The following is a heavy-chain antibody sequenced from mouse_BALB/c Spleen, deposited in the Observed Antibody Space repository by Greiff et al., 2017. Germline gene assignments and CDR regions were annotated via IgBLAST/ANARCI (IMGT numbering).Heavy chain of an antibody. J-gene: IGHJ1*01. CDR1: GFTFSSYT. CDR2: ISNGGGST. Sequence: EVQLVESGGGLVKPGGSLKLSCAASGFTFSSYTMSWVRQTPEKRLEWVAYISNGGGSTYYPDTVKGRFTISRDNAKNTLYLQMSSLKSEDTAMYYCARPLSTVVAHWYFDVWGAGTTVTVSS. D-gene: IGHD1-1*01. V-gene: IGHV5-12-2*01. CDR3: ARPLSTVVAHWYFDV.